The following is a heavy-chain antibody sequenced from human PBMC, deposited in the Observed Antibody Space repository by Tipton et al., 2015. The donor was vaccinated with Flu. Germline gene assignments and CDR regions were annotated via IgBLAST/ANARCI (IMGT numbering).Heavy chain of an antibody. D-gene: IGHD4-23*01. CDR2: IHYSGST. V-gene: IGHV4-59*01. CDR1: GGSISGYY. J-gene: IGHJ4*02. Sequence: LRLSCTVSGGSISGYYWTWIRQPPGKGLEWIGYIHYSGSTNYNTSLKSRVTISVDTSKNQFSLKLSSVTAADTAVYYCATEYRGGGNRYYFDYWGQGTRVTVSS. CDR3: ATEYRGGGNRYYFDY.